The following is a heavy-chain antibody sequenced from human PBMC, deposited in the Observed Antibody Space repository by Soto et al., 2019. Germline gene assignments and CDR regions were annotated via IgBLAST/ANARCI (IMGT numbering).Heavy chain of an antibody. CDR3: ARHDGTVTLNWFDP. D-gene: IGHD4-17*01. CDR1: GGSISSGGYY. Sequence: SETLSLTCTVSGGSISSGGYYWSWIRQHPGKGLEWIGYIYYSGSTYYNPSLKSRVTISVDTSKNQFSLKLTSVTTADTAVYYCARHDGTVTLNWFDPWGQGSLVTVSS. CDR2: IYYSGST. J-gene: IGHJ5*02. V-gene: IGHV4-31*03.